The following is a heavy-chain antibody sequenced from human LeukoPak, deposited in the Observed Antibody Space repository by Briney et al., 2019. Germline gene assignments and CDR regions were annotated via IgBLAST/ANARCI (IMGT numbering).Heavy chain of an antibody. V-gene: IGHV3-74*01. J-gene: IGHJ4*02. CDR1: GFTFSSYW. CDR2: INSDGSST. Sequence: GGSLRLSCAASGFTFSSYWMHWVRQAPGKGLVWVSRINSDGSSTSYADSVKGRFTISRDNAKNTLYLQMNSLRAEDTAVYYCARGDIVVVPAAIVNYWGQGTLVTVSS. CDR3: ARGDIVVVPAAIVNY. D-gene: IGHD2-2*02.